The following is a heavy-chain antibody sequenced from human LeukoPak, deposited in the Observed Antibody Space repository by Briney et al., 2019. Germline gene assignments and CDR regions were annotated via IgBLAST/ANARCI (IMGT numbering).Heavy chain of an antibody. V-gene: IGHV4-34*01. CDR3: ARAGAAGYYDYVWGSYRSYYFDY. CDR2: INHSGST. J-gene: IGHJ4*02. D-gene: IGHD3-16*01. CDR1: GGSFSGSY. Sequence: KPSETLSLTCAVYGGSFSGSYWSWIGQPPGKGLDWIGEINHSGSTNYNPSLKSRVTISVDTSKNQFSLKLSSVTAADTAVYYCARAGAAGYYDYVWGSYRSYYFDYWGQGTLVTVSS.